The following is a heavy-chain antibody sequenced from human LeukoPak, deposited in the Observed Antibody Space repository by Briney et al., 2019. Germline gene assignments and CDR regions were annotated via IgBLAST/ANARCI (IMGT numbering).Heavy chain of an antibody. CDR2: IYPGDSDT. D-gene: IGHD2-15*01. Sequence: GESLKISCKGSGYSFTSYWIGWVRQMPGKGLEWMGIIYPGDSDTRYSPSFQGQVTISADKSISTAYLQWSSLKASDTAMYYCARMSLGVVVAATPPNWFDPWGQGTLVTVSS. CDR3: ARMSLGVVVAATPPNWFDP. J-gene: IGHJ5*02. V-gene: IGHV5-51*01. CDR1: GYSFTSYW.